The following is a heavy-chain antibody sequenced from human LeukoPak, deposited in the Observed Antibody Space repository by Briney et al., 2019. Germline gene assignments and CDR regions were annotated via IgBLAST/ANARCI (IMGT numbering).Heavy chain of an antibody. D-gene: IGHD6-19*01. Sequence: SETLSLTCAVYDGSFSGYYWGWIRQPPGKGLQWIGVIYYNGKTYYNPSLKSRVTVAVDTSKNQFSLKLSSVTAADTAVYYCASLAVAGLSEGYWGQGTLVIVSS. CDR2: IYYNGKT. J-gene: IGHJ4*02. CDR3: ASLAVAGLSEGY. V-gene: IGHV4-34*01. CDR1: DGSFSGYY.